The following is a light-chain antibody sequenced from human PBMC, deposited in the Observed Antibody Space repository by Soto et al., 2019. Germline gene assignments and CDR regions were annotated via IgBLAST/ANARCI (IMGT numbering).Light chain of an antibody. Sequence: SYELTQPPSVSVSPGQTARITCSGDALPKQYAYWYQQKPGQAPVLVIYKDSERPSGIPERLSGSSSGTTVTLTISGVQAEDEADYYCQSADSSGTVVFGGGTKLTVL. V-gene: IGLV3-25*03. J-gene: IGLJ2*01. CDR1: ALPKQY. CDR2: KDS. CDR3: QSADSSGTVV.